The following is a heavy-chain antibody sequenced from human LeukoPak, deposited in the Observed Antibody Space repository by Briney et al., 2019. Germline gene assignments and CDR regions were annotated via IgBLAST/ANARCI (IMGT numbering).Heavy chain of an antibody. CDR1: GGSFTNYY. V-gene: IGHV4-34*01. D-gene: IGHD3-3*01. CDR3: ASENYDFWSEKRDC. Sequence: KPSETLSLTCAVYGGSFTNYYWTWIRQPPGKGLEWIGEINHSGSTNYNPSLKSRVTISIGTSKNQFSLKLSSVTAADTAVYYCASENYDFWSEKRDCWGQGTLVTVSS. CDR2: INHSGST. J-gene: IGHJ4*02.